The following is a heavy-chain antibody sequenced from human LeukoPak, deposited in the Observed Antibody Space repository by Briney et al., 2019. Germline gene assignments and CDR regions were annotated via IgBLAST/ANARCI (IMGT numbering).Heavy chain of an antibody. J-gene: IGHJ2*01. CDR2: IYHSGST. V-gene: IGHV4-38-2*01. D-gene: IGHD6-13*01. CDR3: ARHREIAAAGPRYWYFDL. CDR1: GYSISSGYY. Sequence: SETLSLTCVVSGYSISSGYYWGWIRQPPGKGLEWIGSIYHSGSTYYNPSLKSRVTISVDTSKNQFSLKLSSVTAADTAVYYCARHREIAAAGPRYWYFDLWGRGTLVTVSS.